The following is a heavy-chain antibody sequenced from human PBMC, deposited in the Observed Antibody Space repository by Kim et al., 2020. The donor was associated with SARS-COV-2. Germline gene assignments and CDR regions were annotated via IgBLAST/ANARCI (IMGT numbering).Heavy chain of an antibody. Sequence: ASVKVSCKASGYTFTGYYMHWVRQAPGQGLEWMGRINPNSGGTNYAQKFQGRVTMTRDTSISTAYMELSRLRSDDTAVYYCARDGGELSTYYGMDVWGQGTTVTVSS. CDR1: GYTFTGYY. D-gene: IGHD3-16*02. J-gene: IGHJ6*02. CDR3: ARDGGELSTYYGMDV. V-gene: IGHV1-2*06. CDR2: INPNSGGT.